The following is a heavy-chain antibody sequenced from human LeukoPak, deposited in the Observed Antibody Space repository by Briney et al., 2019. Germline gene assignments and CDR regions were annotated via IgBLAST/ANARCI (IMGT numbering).Heavy chain of an antibody. V-gene: IGHV1-2*02. CDR3: ARDSYYYDSSGSNDAFDI. CDR2: INPNSGGT. D-gene: IGHD3-22*01. CDR1: GYTFTGYY. J-gene: IGHJ3*02. Sequence: ASVKVSCKASGYTFTGYYMHWVRQAPGQGLEWMGWINPNSGGTNYAQKFQGRVTMTRDTSISTAYMELSRLRSDDTAVYYCARDSYYYDSSGSNDAFDIWGQGTMVTVSS.